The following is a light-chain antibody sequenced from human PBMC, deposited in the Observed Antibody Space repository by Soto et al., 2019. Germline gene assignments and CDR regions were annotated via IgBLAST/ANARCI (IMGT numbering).Light chain of an antibody. CDR2: GNT. V-gene: IGLV1-40*01. CDR3: QSYDSSLNGWV. Sequence: QSVLTQPPSVSGAPGQRVTIPCTGSSSNIGTGYDVQWYQQIPGTAPKLLIHGNTNRPSGVPDRFSASKSGTSASLAITGHQGEDEADYFCQSYDSSLNGWVFGGGTKVTVL. J-gene: IGLJ3*02. CDR1: SSNIGTGYD.